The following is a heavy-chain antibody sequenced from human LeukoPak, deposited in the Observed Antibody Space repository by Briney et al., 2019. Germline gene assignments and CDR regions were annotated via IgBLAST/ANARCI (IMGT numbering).Heavy chain of an antibody. V-gene: IGHV4-34*01. Sequence: SETLSLTCGVYGGSFSDYYCTWIRQPPGKGLEWIGEIHPSGTTNYNLSLMSRVTISLDTSKNQFSLKVTSVTAADTAVYFCARGLDTYKSGVDWGQGTLVTVSS. D-gene: IGHD1-26*01. CDR1: GGSFSDYY. CDR3: ARGLDTYKSGVD. J-gene: IGHJ4*02. CDR2: IHPSGTT.